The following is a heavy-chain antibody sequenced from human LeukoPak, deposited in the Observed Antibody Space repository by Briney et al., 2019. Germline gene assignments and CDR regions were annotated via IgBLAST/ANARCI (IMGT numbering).Heavy chain of an antibody. CDR2: ISYDGSNK. Sequence: QPGRALRLSCAASGFTFSSYGMHWVRQAPGKGLEWVAVISYDGSNKYYADSVKGRFTISRDNSKNTLYLQMNSLRAEDTAVYYCARALSAEVAAALEYWGQGTLVTVSS. J-gene: IGHJ4*02. CDR3: ARALSAEVAAALEY. V-gene: IGHV3-30*03. D-gene: IGHD6-13*01. CDR1: GFTFSSYG.